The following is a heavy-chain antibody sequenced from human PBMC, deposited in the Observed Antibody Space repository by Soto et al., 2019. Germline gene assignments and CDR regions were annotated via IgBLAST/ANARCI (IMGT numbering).Heavy chain of an antibody. D-gene: IGHD3-22*01. CDR1: GGSINSGDYY. CDR3: ATVPTYYYDRSGYANAFDM. J-gene: IGHJ3*02. Sequence: SETLSLTCTVSGGSINSGDYYWSWIRQPPGKGLEWTGYIYYSGSTYHNPSLKSRINISVDTSKNQFSLKLSSVTAADTAVYYCATVPTYYYDRSGYANAFDMWGQGTMVTVSS. CDR2: IYYSGST. V-gene: IGHV4-30-4*01.